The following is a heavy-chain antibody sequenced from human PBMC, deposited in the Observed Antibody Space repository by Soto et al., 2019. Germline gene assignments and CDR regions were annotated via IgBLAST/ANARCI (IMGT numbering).Heavy chain of an antibody. CDR2: IIPIFGTA. V-gene: IGHV1-69*12. D-gene: IGHD1-7*01. J-gene: IGHJ6*02. Sequence: QVQLVQSGAEVKKPGSSVKVSCKASGGTFSSYAISWVRQAPGQGLEWMGGIIPIFGTANYVQKFQGRVTITADEYTSTAYMELSSLRSEDTAVYYWARSIYYIWNYSHPYYYDGMDVWGQGTTVTVSS. CDR3: ARSIYYIWNYSHPYYYDGMDV. CDR1: GGTFSSYA.